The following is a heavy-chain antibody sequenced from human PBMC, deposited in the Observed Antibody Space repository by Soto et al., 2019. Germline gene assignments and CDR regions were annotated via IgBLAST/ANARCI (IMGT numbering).Heavy chain of an antibody. D-gene: IGHD3-22*01. J-gene: IGHJ4*02. CDR3: AKDGYYDSGFDY. CDR1: GFTFSDYY. V-gene: IGHV3-23*01. Sequence: GGSLRLSCAASGFTFSDYYMSWIRQAPGKGLEWVSYISGSGGSTYYADSVKGRFTISRDNSKNTLYLQMNSLRAEDTAVYYCAKDGYYDSGFDYWGQGTLVTVSS. CDR2: ISGSGGST.